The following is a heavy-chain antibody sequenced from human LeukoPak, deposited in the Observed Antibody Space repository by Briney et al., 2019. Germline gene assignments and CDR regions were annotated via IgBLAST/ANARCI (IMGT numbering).Heavy chain of an antibody. Sequence: KPSETLSLTCTVSGGSISSYYWSWIRQPARKGLEWIGRIYTSGSTNYNPSLKSRVTISVDKSKNQFSLKLSSVTAADTAVYYCARDLGWLSDPHYYYYYMDVWGKGTTVTVSS. CDR3: ARDLGWLSDPHYYYYYMDV. D-gene: IGHD3-22*01. V-gene: IGHV4-4*07. J-gene: IGHJ6*03. CDR1: GGSISSYY. CDR2: IYTSGST.